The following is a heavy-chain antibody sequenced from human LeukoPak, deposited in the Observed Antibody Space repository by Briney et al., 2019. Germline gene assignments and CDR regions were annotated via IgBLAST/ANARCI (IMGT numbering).Heavy chain of an antibody. CDR2: ISYDGSNK. V-gene: IGHV3-30*19. D-gene: IGHD3-10*01. CDR3: ARSSMVRGVIMWYFQH. Sequence: GGSLRLSCAASGFTFSSYGMHWVRQAPGKGLEWVAVISYDGSNKYYADSVKGRFTISRDNSKNTLYLQMNSLRAEDTAVYYCARSSMVRGVIMWYFQHWGQGTLVTVSS. CDR1: GFTFSSYG. J-gene: IGHJ1*01.